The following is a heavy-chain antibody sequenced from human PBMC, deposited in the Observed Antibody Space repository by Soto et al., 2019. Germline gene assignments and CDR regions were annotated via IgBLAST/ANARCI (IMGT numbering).Heavy chain of an antibody. CDR1: GGTFSSYA. V-gene: IGHV1-69*13. D-gene: IGHD2-2*01. Sequence: SVKVSCKASGGTFSSYAISWVRQAPGQGLEWMGGIIPIFGTANYAQKFQGRVTITADESTSTAYMELSSLKSEDTAVYYCASKLKTDPLVPAAIYYYYGMDVWG. CDR3: ASKLKTDPLVPAAIYYYYGMDV. J-gene: IGHJ6*02. CDR2: IIPIFGTA.